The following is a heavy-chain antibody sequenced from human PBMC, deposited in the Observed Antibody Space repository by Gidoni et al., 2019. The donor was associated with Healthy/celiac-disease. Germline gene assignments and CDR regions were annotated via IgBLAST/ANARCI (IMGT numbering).Heavy chain of an antibody. D-gene: IGHD5-18*01. J-gene: IGHJ4*02. V-gene: IGHV4-34*01. CDR3: ARVDSLGGYSYGYRGTSFDY. Sequence: QVQLQQWGAGLLKPSETLSLTCAVYGGSFSGYYWSWIRQPPGKGLEWIGEINHSGSTNYNPSLKSRVTISVDTSKNQFSLKLSSVTAADTAVYYCARVDSLGGYSYGYRGTSFDYWGQGTLVTVSS. CDR1: GGSFSGYY. CDR2: INHSGST.